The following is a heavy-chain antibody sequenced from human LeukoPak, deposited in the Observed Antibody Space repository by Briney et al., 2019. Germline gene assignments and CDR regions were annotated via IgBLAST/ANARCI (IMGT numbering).Heavy chain of an antibody. CDR1: GFTVSSNY. D-gene: IGHD5-12*01. CDR2: IYSGGST. J-gene: IGHJ4*02. Sequence: GGSLRLSCAASGFTVSSNYMSWVRQAPGKGLEWVSVIYSGGSTNYADSVKGRFTISRDNSKNTLYLQMNSLRAEDTAVYYCASGYNVPWDFDYWGQGALMIVSS. CDR3: ASGYNVPWDFDY. V-gene: IGHV3-53*01.